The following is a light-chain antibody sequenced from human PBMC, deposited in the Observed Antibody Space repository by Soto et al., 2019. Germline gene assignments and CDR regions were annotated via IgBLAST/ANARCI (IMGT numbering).Light chain of an antibody. V-gene: IGKV1-6*01. CDR3: LQDYDYPRT. CDR1: QGIRNE. Sequence: AIQMTQSAASLSASVGDRVTITCRASQGIRNELSWFQQRPGNAPTLLISAASRLQSGVPSRFSGRGSGTDFTLTISSLQPEDFATYYCLQDYDYPRTFGQRTKVDIK. CDR2: AAS. J-gene: IGKJ1*01.